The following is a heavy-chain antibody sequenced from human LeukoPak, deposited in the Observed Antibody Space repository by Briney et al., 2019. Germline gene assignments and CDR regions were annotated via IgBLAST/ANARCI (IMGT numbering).Heavy chain of an antibody. D-gene: IGHD2-21*01. CDR1: GGSFSGNY. CDR3: ARVPDFIARPCDS. Sequence: SETLSLTCAVYGGSFSGNYWTLIRQTPGRGLEWIGESSPTGDITGYNPSLKGRATISVDSSKKQFSLKLTAVTAAVTGVYYCARVPDFIARPCDSWGPGTLVTVSS. CDR2: SSPTGDIT. V-gene: IGHV4-34*01. J-gene: IGHJ4*02.